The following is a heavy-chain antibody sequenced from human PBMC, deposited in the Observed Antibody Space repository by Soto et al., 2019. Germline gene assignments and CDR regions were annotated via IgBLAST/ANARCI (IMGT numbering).Heavy chain of an antibody. J-gene: IGHJ6*02. D-gene: IGHD2-2*01. CDR1: GGSISSSSYY. CDR2: IYYSGST. V-gene: IGHV4-39*01. CDR3: ARLRYCSSTSCYAGKYDYYGMDV. Sequence: SETLSLTCTVSGGSISSSSYYWGWIRQPPGKGLEWIGSIYYSGSTYYNTSLKSRVTISVDTSKNQFSLKLSSVTAADTVVYYCARLRYCSSTSCYAGKYDYYGMDVWGQGTTVTVSS.